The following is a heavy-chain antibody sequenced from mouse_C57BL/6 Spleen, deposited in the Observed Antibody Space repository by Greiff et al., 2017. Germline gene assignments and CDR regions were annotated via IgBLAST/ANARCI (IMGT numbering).Heavy chain of an antibody. Sequence: QVQLQQPGAELVKPGASVTLSCKASGYTFTSSWMQLVKQRPGQGLGWIGELDPSDSYTNYNQKIKGKATLTVDTSSSTAYMQLSSLTSEDSAVYYCARPTTVVATPLDYWGQGTTLTVSS. J-gene: IGHJ2*01. CDR3: ARPTTVVATPLDY. D-gene: IGHD1-1*01. CDR2: LDPSDSYT. V-gene: IGHV1-50*01. CDR1: GYTFTSSW.